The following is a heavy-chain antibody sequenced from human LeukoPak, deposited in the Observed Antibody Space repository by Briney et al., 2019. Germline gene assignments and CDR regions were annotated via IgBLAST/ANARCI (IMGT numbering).Heavy chain of an antibody. V-gene: IGHV4-59*12. CDR3: AREDYGGLDGMDV. Sequence: SETLSLTCTVSGGSISSYYWSWIRQPPGKGLEWIGYIYYSGSANYNPSLKSRVTMSVDTSKNQFSLKLSSVTAADTAVYYCAREDYGGLDGMDVWGQGTTVTVSS. CDR1: GGSISSYY. J-gene: IGHJ6*02. D-gene: IGHD4-23*01. CDR2: IYYSGSA.